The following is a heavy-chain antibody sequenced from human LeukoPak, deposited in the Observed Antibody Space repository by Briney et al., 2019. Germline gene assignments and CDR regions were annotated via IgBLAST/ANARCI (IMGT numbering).Heavy chain of an antibody. CDR1: GFTFSHYA. V-gene: IGHV3-30*03. Sequence: GRSLRLSCAASGFTFSHYAMHWVRQAPGKGLEWVAVISFDGTNKFYADSVKGRFTISRDDAKNALYLQMNSLRDEDTAVYYCARTASGDLTDAFDIWGQGTLVTVSS. J-gene: IGHJ3*02. CDR3: ARTASGDLTDAFDI. CDR2: ISFDGTNK. D-gene: IGHD7-27*01.